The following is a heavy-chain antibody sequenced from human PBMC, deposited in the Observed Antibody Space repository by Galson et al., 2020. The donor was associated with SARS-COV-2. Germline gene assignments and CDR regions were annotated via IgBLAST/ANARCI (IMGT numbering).Heavy chain of an antibody. CDR3: AKVEDYVWGRYRFGGFDP. D-gene: IGHD3-16*02. J-gene: IGHJ5*02. CDR1: GFTFSSYS. V-gene: IGHV3-48*02. CDR2: ISSSSSTI. Sequence: GESLKISCAASGFTFSSYSMNWVRQAPGKGLEWVSYISSSSSTIYYADSVKGRFTISRDNAKNSLYLQMNSLRDEDTAVYYCAKVEDYVWGRYRFGGFDPWGQGTLVTVSS.